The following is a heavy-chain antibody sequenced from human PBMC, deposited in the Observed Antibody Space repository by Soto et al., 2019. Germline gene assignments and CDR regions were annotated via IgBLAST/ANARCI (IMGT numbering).Heavy chain of an antibody. CDR3: ARDSVRSGPGATTYGAFDI. V-gene: IGHV1-8*01. D-gene: IGHD1-26*01. Sequence: ASVKVSCKASGYTFTSYNINWVRQATGQGLEWMGWTNPNSGNTGYAQKFQGRVTMTRNTSISTAYMELSSLRSEDTAVYYCARDSVRSGPGATTYGAFDIWGQGTMVTVSS. CDR2: TNPNSGNT. J-gene: IGHJ3*02. CDR1: GYTFTSYN.